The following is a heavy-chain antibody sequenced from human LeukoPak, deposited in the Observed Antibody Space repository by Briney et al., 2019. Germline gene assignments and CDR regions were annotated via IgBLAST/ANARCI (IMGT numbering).Heavy chain of an antibody. Sequence: PSETLSLTCTVSGGSISSSSYYWGWIRQPPGKGLEWIGNIYYGGSTYYNPSLKSRVTISVDTSKNQFSLKLSSVTAADTAVYYCARYPWWRWLQSFDYWGQGTLVTVSS. J-gene: IGHJ4*02. V-gene: IGHV4-39*07. CDR3: ARYPWWRWLQSFDY. D-gene: IGHD5-24*01. CDR2: IYYGGST. CDR1: GGSISSSSYY.